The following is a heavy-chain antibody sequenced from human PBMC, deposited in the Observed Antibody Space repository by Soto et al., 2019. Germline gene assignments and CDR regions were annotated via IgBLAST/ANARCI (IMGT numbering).Heavy chain of an antibody. CDR1: GDSISRYY. J-gene: IGHJ4*02. CDR3: ARRSMEVVPEY. Sequence: SETLSLTCAVSGDSISRYYSMWIRQRPGKGLESIGYLYYGRSANYNPSLKSRVTLSVDTSTNQCSLTLSSMSAADTAVYYCARRSMEVVPEYWGQGTLVTVSS. V-gene: IGHV4-59*01. D-gene: IGHD3-22*01. CDR2: LYYGRSA.